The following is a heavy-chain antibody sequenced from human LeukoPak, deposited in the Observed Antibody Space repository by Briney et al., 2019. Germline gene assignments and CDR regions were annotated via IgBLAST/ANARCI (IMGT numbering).Heavy chain of an antibody. J-gene: IGHJ4*02. CDR1: GYTFTSYG. CDR3: ARDYYYGSGSYYKTWCFDC. Sequence: GASVKVSCKASGYTFTSYGISWVRQAPGQGLEWMGWIGAYNGNTNYAQKLQGRVTMTTDTSTSTAYMELRSLRSDDTAVYYCARDYYYGSGSYYKTWCFDCWGQGTLVTVSS. CDR2: IGAYNGNT. V-gene: IGHV1-18*01. D-gene: IGHD3-10*01.